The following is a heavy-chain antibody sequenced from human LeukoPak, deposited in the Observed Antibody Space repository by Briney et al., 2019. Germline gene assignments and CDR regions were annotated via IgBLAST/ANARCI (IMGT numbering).Heavy chain of an antibody. Sequence: ASVKVSCKASGYTFTSYGISWVRQAPGQGLEWMGWISAYNGNTNYAQKLQGRVTMTTDTSTSTAYMELRSLRSDDTAVYYCARWYPPNTAMDLDNWFDPWGQGTLVTVSS. CDR3: ARWYPPNTAMDLDNWFDP. CDR1: GYTFTSYG. V-gene: IGHV1-18*01. D-gene: IGHD5-18*01. CDR2: ISAYNGNT. J-gene: IGHJ5*02.